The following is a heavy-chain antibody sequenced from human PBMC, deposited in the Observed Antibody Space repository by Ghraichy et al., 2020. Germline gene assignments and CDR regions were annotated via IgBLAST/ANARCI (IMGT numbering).Heavy chain of an antibody. Sequence: GGSLRLSCAASGFTFRTYAMSWVRQAPGKGLEWVSAITDNGGTTYDEESVKGRFTISSDNSKNTLFLQMNRLRGEDTAVYYCAKFARDWPNEYLQHWGQGALVTVSS. CDR1: GFTFRTYA. J-gene: IGHJ1*01. D-gene: IGHD3/OR15-3a*01. CDR3: AKFARDWPNEYLQH. V-gene: IGHV3-23*01. CDR2: ITDNGGTT.